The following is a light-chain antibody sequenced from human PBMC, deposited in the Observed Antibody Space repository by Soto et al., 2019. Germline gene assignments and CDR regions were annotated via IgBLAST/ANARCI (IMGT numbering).Light chain of an antibody. CDR3: SSYVGTNSYV. V-gene: IGLV2-8*01. J-gene: IGLJ1*01. Sequence: QSALTQPPSASGSPGQSVTISCTGTSSDVGGYNYVSWYQPHPGKAPKLMIYEVSKRPSGVPDRFSGSKSGNTASLTVSGHQAEDEADYYCSSYVGTNSYVFGTGTKVTVL. CDR1: SSDVGGYNY. CDR2: EVS.